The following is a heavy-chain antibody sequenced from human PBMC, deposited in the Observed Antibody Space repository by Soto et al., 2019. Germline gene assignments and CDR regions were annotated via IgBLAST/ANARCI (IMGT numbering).Heavy chain of an antibody. D-gene: IGHD3-22*01. CDR2: INAGNGNT. Sequence: ASVKVSCKASGYTFTSYAMHWVRQAPGQRLERMGWINAGNGNTKYSQKFQGRVTITRDTSASTAYMELSSLRSEDTAVYYCATDLTYYYDSSGYYSWGQGTLVTVSS. J-gene: IGHJ4*02. CDR3: ATDLTYYYDSSGYYS. V-gene: IGHV1-3*01. CDR1: GYTFTSYA.